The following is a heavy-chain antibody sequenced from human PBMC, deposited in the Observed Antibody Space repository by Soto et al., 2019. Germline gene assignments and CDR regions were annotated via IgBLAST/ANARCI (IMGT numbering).Heavy chain of an antibody. V-gene: IGHV3-33*01. CDR1: GFIFSKYG. CDR2: IWYDGSNK. D-gene: IGHD2-15*01. CDR3: AGFDTTPVV. Sequence: QVQLVESGGGVVQPGGSLRLSCAASGFIFSKYGMHWVRQAPGKGLEWVAVIWYDGSNKYYADSVKGRFTISRDNSKNTLYLQMNSLRAEDTARYYCAGFDTTPVVWGQGTLVTVSS. J-gene: IGHJ4*02.